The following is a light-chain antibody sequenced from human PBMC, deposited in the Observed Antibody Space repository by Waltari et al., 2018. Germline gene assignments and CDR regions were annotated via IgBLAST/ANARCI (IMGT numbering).Light chain of an antibody. V-gene: IGLV3-21*04. CDR1: NIGSYG. CDR3: QVWHAAIDPGV. CDR2: YDS. Sequence: SYVLTQPPSVSVAPGQTARITCGGDNIGSYGVHWYPQKPGQAPVLVIRYDSDRPSGIPERFSGSNSANTATLTISRVEAGDEANYYCQVWHAAIDPGVFGTGTEVTV. J-gene: IGLJ1*01.